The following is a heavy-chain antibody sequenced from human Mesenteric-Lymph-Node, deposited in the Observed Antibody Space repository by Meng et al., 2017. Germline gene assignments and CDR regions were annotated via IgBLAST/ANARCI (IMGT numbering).Heavy chain of an antibody. CDR2: INADNGGT. Sequence: QVQFVQSGAEVKNPWASVKLSCKASGYTFSNYAIHWVRQAPGQRLEWMGWINADNGGTHYSQTFQGRISITTDTSASTSYMELSALTSEDTALYYCARDCSYAYCHNADPIYDIWGQGTLVTVSS. V-gene: IGHV1-3*01. D-gene: IGHD3-16*01. CDR1: GYTFSNYA. J-gene: IGHJ4*02. CDR3: ARDCSYAYCHNADPIYDI.